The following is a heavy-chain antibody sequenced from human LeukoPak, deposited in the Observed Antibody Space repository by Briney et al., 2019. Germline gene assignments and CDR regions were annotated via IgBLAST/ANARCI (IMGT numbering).Heavy chain of an antibody. D-gene: IGHD5-24*01. CDR1: GFTFSTYW. Sequence: GGSLRLSCAASGFTFSTYWMSWVRQTPGKGLEWVANVKEDGSRQYYVDSVKGRFTISRDNAKNSLYLQMNSLRVEDTAVYYCARDGGGYDSWGQGTLVTVSS. J-gene: IGHJ5*01. V-gene: IGHV3-7*01. CDR3: ARDGGGYDS. CDR2: VKEDGSRQ.